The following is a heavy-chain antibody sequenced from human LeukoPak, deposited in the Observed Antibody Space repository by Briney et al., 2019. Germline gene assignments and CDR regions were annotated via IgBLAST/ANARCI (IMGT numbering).Heavy chain of an antibody. J-gene: IGHJ4*02. CDR1: EGTFNSYG. D-gene: IGHD6-13*01. CDR2: IIPILGIT. CDR3: ARDLRGSSSWYDY. V-gene: IGHV1-69*04. Sequence: SVNVSCKASEGTFNSYGISWVRQAPGQGLEWMGRIIPILGITNYAQKFQGRVTITADKSTNTAYMELSSLRSEDTAVFYCARDLRGSSSWYDYWGQSTLVTVSS.